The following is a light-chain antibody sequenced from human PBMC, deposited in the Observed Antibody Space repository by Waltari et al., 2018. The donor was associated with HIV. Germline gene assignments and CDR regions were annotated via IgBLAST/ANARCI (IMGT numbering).Light chain of an antibody. Sequence: QSVLTQPPSASGTPGQRVTISWSGGSSNIGTYSVNWYQQVPGTAPKLLIYNTNQWAAGVPDRFSGSKSGTSASLAISGRQSEDEADYYCATWEHRLNGPIFGGGTRLTVL. CDR3: ATWEHRLNGPI. J-gene: IGLJ2*01. V-gene: IGLV1-44*01. CDR1: SSNIGTYS. CDR2: NTN.